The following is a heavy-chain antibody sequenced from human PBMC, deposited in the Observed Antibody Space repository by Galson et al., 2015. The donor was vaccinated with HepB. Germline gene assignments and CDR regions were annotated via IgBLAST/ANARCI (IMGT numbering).Heavy chain of an antibody. CDR2: ISFDGSNK. CDR3: VLGITGTTTAFDI. D-gene: IGHD1-7*01. J-gene: IGHJ3*02. CDR1: GFTFSSYG. V-gene: IGHV3-30*03. Sequence: SLRLSCAASGFTFSSYGMHWVRQAPGKGLEWVALISFDGSNKYYADSVKGRFTISRDNSKNTLYLQMNSLRAEDTAVYYCVLGITGTTTAFDIWGQGTMVTVSS.